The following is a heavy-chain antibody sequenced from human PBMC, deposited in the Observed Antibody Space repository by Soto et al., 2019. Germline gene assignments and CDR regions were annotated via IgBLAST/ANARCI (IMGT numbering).Heavy chain of an antibody. V-gene: IGHV3-30-3*01. Sequence: QVQLVESGGGVVQPGRSLRLSCAASGFTFSSYAMHWVRQAPGKGLEWVAVISYDGSNKYYADSVKGRFTISRDNSKNTMYLKMNSLRAEDTAVYYCARSYCSSTSCYEWGAEYFQHWGQGTLVTVSS. D-gene: IGHD2-2*01. CDR1: GFTFSSYA. J-gene: IGHJ1*01. CDR3: ARSYCSSTSCYEWGAEYFQH. CDR2: ISYDGSNK.